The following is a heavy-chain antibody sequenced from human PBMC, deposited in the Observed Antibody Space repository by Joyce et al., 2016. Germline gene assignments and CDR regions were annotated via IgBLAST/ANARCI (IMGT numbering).Heavy chain of an antibody. J-gene: IGHJ5*02. CDR2: IIPISDTT. CDR1: GGTFNSFK. CDR3: AILNWGT. Sequence: QVQLVQSGAEVKKPGSSVKVSCQASGGTFNSFKISWVRHAPGQGLEWMGGIIPISDTTNYAQNFQGRVTITADQSANTAYMEMTNLRSDDTAVYYCAILNWGTWGQGVLVTVSS. D-gene: IGHD7-27*01. V-gene: IGHV1-69*01.